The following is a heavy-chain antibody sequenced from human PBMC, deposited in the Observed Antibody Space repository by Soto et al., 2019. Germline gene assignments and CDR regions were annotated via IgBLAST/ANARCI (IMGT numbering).Heavy chain of an antibody. CDR3: ARERSGSYDC. CDR1: GFTFSSYS. Sequence: GGSLRLSCGASGFTFSSYSMNWVRQTPGKGLEWVSYISAGSGTIDYADSVKGRFSISRDNDENSLYLQMNGLRAEDTAVYYCARERSGSYDCWGQGTLVTVSS. CDR2: ISAGSGTI. J-gene: IGHJ4*02. V-gene: IGHV3-48*01. D-gene: IGHD1-26*01.